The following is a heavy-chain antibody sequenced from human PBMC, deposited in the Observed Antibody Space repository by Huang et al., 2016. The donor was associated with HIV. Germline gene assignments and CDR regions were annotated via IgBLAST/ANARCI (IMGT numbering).Heavy chain of an antibody. J-gene: IGHJ4*02. CDR3: ARDHHDFWRGYRRMYFFDH. D-gene: IGHD3-3*01. V-gene: IGHV4-59*11. CDR2: IDYSGST. CDR1: GCSISTHY. Sequence: QVQLQESGPGLVKPSETLSLTCTVSGCSISTHYWSWIRQPPGKGLEWIGGIDYSGSTNYSPSLKSRVTILLDTSKNQFSLRVNSVTAADTAMYYCARDHHDFWRGYRRMYFFDHWGQGTLVTVSS.